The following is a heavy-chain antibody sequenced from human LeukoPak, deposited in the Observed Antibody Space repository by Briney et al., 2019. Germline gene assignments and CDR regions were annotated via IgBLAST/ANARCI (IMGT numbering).Heavy chain of an antibody. Sequence: GESLKISCKGSGYSFTSYWIGWVRQMPGKGLEWMGIIYPGDSDTRYSPSFQGQVTISADKSISTAYLQWSSLKASDTAMYYCARGLAVAGPRDAFDIWSQGTMVTVSS. V-gene: IGHV5-51*01. CDR3: ARGLAVAGPRDAFDI. CDR1: GYSFTSYW. J-gene: IGHJ3*02. CDR2: IYPGDSDT. D-gene: IGHD6-19*01.